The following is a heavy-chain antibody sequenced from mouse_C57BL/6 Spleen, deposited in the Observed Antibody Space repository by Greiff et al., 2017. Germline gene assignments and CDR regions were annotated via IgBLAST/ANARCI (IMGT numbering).Heavy chain of an antibody. D-gene: IGHD2-12*01. V-gene: IGHV1-18*01. CDR2: INPNNGGT. CDR1: GYTFTDYN. CDR3: ARSYGDAGYYAMDY. J-gene: IGHJ4*01. Sequence: EVQLQQSGPELVKPGASVKIPCKASGYTFTDYNMDWVKQSHGKSLEWIGDINPNNGGTIYNQKFKGKATLTVDKSSSTAYMELRSLTSEDTAVYYCARSYGDAGYYAMDYWGQGTSVTVSS.